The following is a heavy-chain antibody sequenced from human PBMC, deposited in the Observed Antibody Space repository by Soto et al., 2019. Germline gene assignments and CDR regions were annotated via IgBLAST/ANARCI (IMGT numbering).Heavy chain of an antibody. CDR3: ARETGTVVTTEVGGGMDV. CDR2: IIPIFGTA. Sequence: QVQLVQSGAEVKKPGSSVKVSCKASGGTFSSYAISWVRQAPGQWLEWMGGIIPIFGTANYAQKFQGRVTITADESTSTAYMELSSRRSEDTAVYYCARETGTVVTTEVGGGMDVWGQGTTVTVSS. V-gene: IGHV1-69*01. CDR1: GGTFSSYA. D-gene: IGHD4-4*01. J-gene: IGHJ6*02.